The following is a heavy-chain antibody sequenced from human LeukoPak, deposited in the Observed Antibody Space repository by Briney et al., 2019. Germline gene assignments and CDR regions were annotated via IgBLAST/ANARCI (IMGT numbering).Heavy chain of an antibody. D-gene: IGHD3-10*01. CDR1: GGTFSSYA. CDR2: IIPIFGTA. CDR3: ARHYYYGSGSYLVGLDY. J-gene: IGHJ4*02. Sequence: SVKVSCKASGGTFSSYAISWVRQAPGQGLEWMGGIIPIFGTANCAQKFQGRVTITADESTSTAYMELSSLRSEDTAVYYCARHYYYGSGSYLVGLDYWGQGTLVTVSS. V-gene: IGHV1-69*13.